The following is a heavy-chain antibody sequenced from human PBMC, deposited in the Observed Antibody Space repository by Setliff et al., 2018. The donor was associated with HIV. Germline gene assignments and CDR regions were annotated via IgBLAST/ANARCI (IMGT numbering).Heavy chain of an antibody. CDR2: INPNSGGT. CDR3: ARGGWDRWWFDP. J-gene: IGHJ5*02. CDR1: GYNFTNYG. Sequence: ASVKVSCKASGYNFTNYGIGWVRQAPGQGLEYLGWINPNSGGTNYAQKFQGRVTMTRDTSISTAYMELSRLRSDDTAVYYCARGGWDRWWFDPWGQGTLVTVSS. V-gene: IGHV1-2*02. D-gene: IGHD1-26*01.